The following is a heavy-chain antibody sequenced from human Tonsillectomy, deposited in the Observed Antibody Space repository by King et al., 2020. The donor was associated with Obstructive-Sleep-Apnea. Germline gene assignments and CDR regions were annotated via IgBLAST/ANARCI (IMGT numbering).Heavy chain of an antibody. D-gene: IGHD1-1*01. CDR1: GFTLRSYA. CDR2: ITASGGST. V-gene: IGHV3-23*04. CDR3: AKGVDGHNWRDYDS. Sequence: VQLVESGGGLVQPGGSLRLSCAVSGFTLRSYAMSWVRQAPGKGLEWVSTITASGGSTYYPDSMKGRFIISRDTSTNTLSLQMNSLRAEDTAVYYCAKGVDGHNWRDYDSWGKGTLVTVSS. J-gene: IGHJ4*02.